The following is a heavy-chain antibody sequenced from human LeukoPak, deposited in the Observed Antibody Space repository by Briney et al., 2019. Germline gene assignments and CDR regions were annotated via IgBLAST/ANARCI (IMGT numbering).Heavy chain of an antibody. CDR2: INPNSGGT. CDR1: GYTFTGYY. CDR3: ARVRAYYYGSGSYFFDY. V-gene: IGHV1-2*02. Sequence: ASVKVSCKASGYTFTGYYMHWVRQAPGQGLEWMGWINPNSGGTNYAQKFQGRVTMTRDTSISTAYMELSRLRSDNTAVYYCARVRAYYYGSGSYFFDYWGQGTLVTVSS. J-gene: IGHJ4*02. D-gene: IGHD3-10*01.